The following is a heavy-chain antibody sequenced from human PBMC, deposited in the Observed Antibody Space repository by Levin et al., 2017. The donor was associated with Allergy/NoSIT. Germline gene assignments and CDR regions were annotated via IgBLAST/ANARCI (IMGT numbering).Heavy chain of an antibody. D-gene: IGHD3-22*01. V-gene: IGHV3-30-3*01. J-gene: IGHJ4*02. Sequence: GGSLRLSCAASGFIFSSYAMHWVRQAPGKGLEWVAVISYDGSTTYYPDSVKGRFTISRDSAKNTLYRQMNSLRAEDTAVYYCTRADSTAYSDYWGQGTLVTVSS. CDR2: ISYDGSTT. CDR3: TRADSTAYSDY. CDR1: GFIFSSYA.